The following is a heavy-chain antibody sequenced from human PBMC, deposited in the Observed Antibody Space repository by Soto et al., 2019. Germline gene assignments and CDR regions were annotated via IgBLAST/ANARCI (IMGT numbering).Heavy chain of an antibody. J-gene: IGHJ3*02. CDR3: ARDEDYGVAFDI. CDR1: GGSISSSSYY. Sequence: SETLSLTCTVSGGSISSSSYYWSWIRQPPGKGLEWIGYIYYSGSTNYNPSLKSRVTISVDTSKNQFSLKLSSVTAADTAVYYCARDEDYGVAFDIWGQGTMVTVSS. D-gene: IGHD4-17*01. CDR2: IYYSGST. V-gene: IGHV4-61*01.